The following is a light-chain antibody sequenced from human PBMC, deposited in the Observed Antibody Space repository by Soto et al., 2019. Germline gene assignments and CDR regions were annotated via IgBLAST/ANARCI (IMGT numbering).Light chain of an antibody. CDR2: KAS. J-gene: IGKJ4*01. CDR1: QSISSW. V-gene: IGKV1-5*03. Sequence: DIQMTQSPSTLSASVGDRVTITCRASQSISSWLAWYQQKPGKAPNLLIYKASSLESGVPSRFSRSGSGTEFTLTISSLQPDDFAPYYCQQYNRYPLTFGGGTKVEIK. CDR3: QQYNRYPLT.